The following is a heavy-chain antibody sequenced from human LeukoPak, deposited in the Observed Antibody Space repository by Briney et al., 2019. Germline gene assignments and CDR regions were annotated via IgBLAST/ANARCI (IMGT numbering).Heavy chain of an antibody. V-gene: IGHV1-69*04. D-gene: IGHD6-19*01. J-gene: IGHJ4*02. CDR2: IIPILGIA. CDR1: GGTFSSYA. CDR3: ASDSIAVAGTRSDY. Sequence: SVKVSCKASGGTFSSYAISWVRQATGQGLEWMGRIIPILGIANYAQKFQGRVTITADKSTSTAYMELSSLRSEDTAVYYCASDSIAVAGTRSDYWGQGTLVTVSS.